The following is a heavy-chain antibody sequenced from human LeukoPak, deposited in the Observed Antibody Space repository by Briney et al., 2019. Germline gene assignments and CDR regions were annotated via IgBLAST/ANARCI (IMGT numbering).Heavy chain of an antibody. Sequence: SVNVSCQASGGTLSSYAISWVRQAPGQGLEWMGGIIPIFGTANYAQKFQGRVTITADDSTSTAYMELSSLRSEDTAVYYCARDRELGWFDPWGQGTLVTVSS. CDR3: ARDRELGWFDP. CDR2: IIPIFGTA. CDR1: GGTLSSYA. D-gene: IGHD3-10*01. J-gene: IGHJ5*02. V-gene: IGHV1-69*01.